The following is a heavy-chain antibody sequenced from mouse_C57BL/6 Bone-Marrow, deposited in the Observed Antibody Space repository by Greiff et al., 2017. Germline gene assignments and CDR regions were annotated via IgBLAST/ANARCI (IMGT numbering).Heavy chain of an antibody. CDR2: INPNNGGT. D-gene: IGHD1-1*01. Sequence: VHVKQSGPELVKPGASVKIPCKASGYTFTDYNMDWVKQSHGKSLEWIGDINPNNGGTIYNQKFKGKATLTVDKSSSTAYMELRSLTSEDTAVYYCARNPRGSSYWYFDVWGTGTTVTVSS. CDR1: GYTFTDYN. CDR3: ARNPRGSSYWYFDV. V-gene: IGHV1-18*01. J-gene: IGHJ1*03.